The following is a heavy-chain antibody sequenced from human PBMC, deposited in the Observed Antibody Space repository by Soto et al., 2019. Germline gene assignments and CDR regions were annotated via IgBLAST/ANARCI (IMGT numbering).Heavy chain of an antibody. J-gene: IGHJ4*02. CDR3: AKHRYGDAGGGLES. D-gene: IGHD5-18*01. CDR2: ISGSGIST. CDR1: EFPFNTAG. Sequence: VQLLESGGGLVRRGGSLRLSCAASEFPFNTAGMSWVRQAPGQGREGVAGISGSGISTYYAAFVKGRFTICRDNSLNTLYLQMHSLGVEDTAVYYCAKHRYGDAGGGLESCGQGALGTVSS. V-gene: IGHV3-23*01.